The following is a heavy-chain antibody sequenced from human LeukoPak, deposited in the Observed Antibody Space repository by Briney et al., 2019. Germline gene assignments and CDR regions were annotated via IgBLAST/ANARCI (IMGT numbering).Heavy chain of an antibody. CDR2: IIPIFGTA. Sequence: ASVKVSCKASGGTFSSYAISWVRQAPGQGLEWMGGIIPIFGTANYAQKFQGRVTITTDESTSTAYMELSSLRSEDTAVYYCARENSGWIRTVTTPYFDYWGQGTLATVSS. CDR3: ARENSGWIRTVTTPYFDY. D-gene: IGHD4-17*01. CDR1: GGTFSSYA. J-gene: IGHJ4*02. V-gene: IGHV1-69*05.